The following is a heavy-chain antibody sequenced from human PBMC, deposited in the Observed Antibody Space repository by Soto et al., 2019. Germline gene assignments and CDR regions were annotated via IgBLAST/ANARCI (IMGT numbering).Heavy chain of an antibody. D-gene: IGHD3-10*01. Sequence: QVQLVESGGGVVQPGRSLRLSCAASGFTFSFYGMHWVRQAPGKGLEWVAVIWYDGTNKYYADSVKGRFTISRDNSKNTLYLQMNSLRAEDTAMYYCARVAYGSGSDEAFDYWGQGTLVTVSS. CDR3: ARVAYGSGSDEAFDY. CDR2: IWYDGTNK. J-gene: IGHJ4*02. V-gene: IGHV3-33*01. CDR1: GFTFSFYG.